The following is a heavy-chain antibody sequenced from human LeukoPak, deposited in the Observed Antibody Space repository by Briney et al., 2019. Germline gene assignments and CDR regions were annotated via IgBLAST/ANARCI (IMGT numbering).Heavy chain of an antibody. D-gene: IGHD3-22*01. V-gene: IGHV4-61*01. J-gene: IGHJ4*02. CDR1: GGSVNSGTYY. CDR3: ARSLWYYDSSGFFDY. CDR2: IYYSGTT. Sequence: SETLSLTCTVSGGSVNSGTYYWNWIRQPPGKGLEWIGDIYYSGTTNYNPSLKSRVTISLDTSKNQFSLKLSSVTAADTAVYYCARSLWYYDSSGFFDYWGQGTLVTVSS.